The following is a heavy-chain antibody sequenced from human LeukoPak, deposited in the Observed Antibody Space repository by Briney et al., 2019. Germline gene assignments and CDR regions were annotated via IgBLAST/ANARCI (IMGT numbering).Heavy chain of an antibody. CDR2: INPNSGGT. CDR3: ARDPREMATGDY. V-gene: IGHV1-2*02. CDR1: GYTFTGYY. D-gene: IGHD5-24*01. J-gene: IGHJ4*02. Sequence: ASVKVSCKASGYTFTGYYMHWVRQAPGQGLEWMGWINPNSGGTNYAQKFQGRVIMTRDTSISTAYVELSRLRSDDTAVYYCARDPREMATGDYWGQGTLVTVSS.